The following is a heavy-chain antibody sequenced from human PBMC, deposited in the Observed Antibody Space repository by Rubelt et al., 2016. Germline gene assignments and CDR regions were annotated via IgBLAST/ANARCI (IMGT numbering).Heavy chain of an antibody. CDR3: ARENDALDI. J-gene: IGHJ3*02. Sequence: QVQLVQSGSELKKPGASVKVSCKASGYTFTTYPMNWVRQAPGQGLEWMGWIGAYTGNTGYAQNFQGRVTMTRNTSISTAYMELSSLRSEDTAVYYCARENDALDIWGQGTMVTVSS. CDR1: GYTFTTYP. V-gene: IGHV1-8*02. CDR2: IGAYTGNT.